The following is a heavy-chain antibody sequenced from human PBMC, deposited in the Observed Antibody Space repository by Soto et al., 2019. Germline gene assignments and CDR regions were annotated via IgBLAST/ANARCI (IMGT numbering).Heavy chain of an antibody. D-gene: IGHD1-26*01. CDR2: IYYSGST. CDR1: GGSISSYY. V-gene: IGHV4-59*01. Sequence: SETLSLTCTFSGGSISSYYWSWIRQPPGKGLEWIGHIYYSGSTKYNPSLKSRLTISVDTSKNQFSLKLSSVTAADTAVYYCARDMGVGDFDDWGQGTLVTVS. J-gene: IGHJ4*02. CDR3: ARDMGVGDFDD.